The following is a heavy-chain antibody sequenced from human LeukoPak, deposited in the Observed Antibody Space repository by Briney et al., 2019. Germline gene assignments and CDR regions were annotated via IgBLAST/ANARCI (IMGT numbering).Heavy chain of an antibody. CDR3: ARATYYDYVWGSYRYPLGPDY. D-gene: IGHD3-16*02. J-gene: IGHJ4*02. CDR2: MNPNSGNT. Sequence: GASVKVSCKASGYTFTSYDINWVRQATGQGLEWMGWMNPNSGNTGYAQKFQGRVTMTRNTSISTAYMELSSLRSEDTAVYYCARATYYDYVWGSYRYPLGPDYWGQGTLVTVSS. V-gene: IGHV1-8*01. CDR1: GYTFTSYD.